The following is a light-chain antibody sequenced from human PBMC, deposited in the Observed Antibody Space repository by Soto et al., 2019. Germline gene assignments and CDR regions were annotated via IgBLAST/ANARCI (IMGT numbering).Light chain of an antibody. J-gene: IGKJ1*01. CDR3: QQYHSYWT. Sequence: DIQMTHSPSSVSASVGERVTITCRASQKRRSWLAWFQHKPGKAPKLLIYDASSLESGVPQRFSGSGSGTEFTLTISSLQTDDFSTYYCQQYHSYWTFGQGTKVDTK. CDR1: QKRRSW. CDR2: DAS. V-gene: IGKV1-5*01.